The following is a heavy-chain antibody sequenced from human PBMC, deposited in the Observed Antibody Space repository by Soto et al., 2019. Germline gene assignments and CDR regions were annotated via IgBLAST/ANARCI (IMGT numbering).Heavy chain of an antibody. Sequence: QVQLVESGGGVVQPGRYLRLSCAASGFTFSSYGMHWVRQAPGKGLEWVAVISYDGSNKYYADSVKGRFTISRDNSKNTLYLQMNSLRAEDTAVYYCAKDGLADIVVLPAGWFDPWGQGTLVTVSS. CDR3: AKDGLADIVVLPAGWFDP. J-gene: IGHJ5*02. CDR1: GFTFSSYG. V-gene: IGHV3-30*18. CDR2: ISYDGSNK. D-gene: IGHD2-2*01.